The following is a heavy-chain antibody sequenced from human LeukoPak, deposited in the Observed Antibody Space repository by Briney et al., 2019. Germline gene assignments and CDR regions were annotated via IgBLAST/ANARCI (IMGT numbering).Heavy chain of an antibody. CDR3: VRPGGSGWYRNYFDY. J-gene: IGHJ4*02. CDR2: INSDGSST. CDR1: GFTFSSYW. D-gene: IGHD6-19*01. Sequence: GGSLRLSCAASGFTFSSYWMHWVRQAPGKGLVWVSRINSDGSSTSYADSVKGRFTISRDNAKNTLYLQMNSLRAEDTAVYYCVRPGGSGWYRNYFDYWGQGTLSPSPQ. V-gene: IGHV3-74*01.